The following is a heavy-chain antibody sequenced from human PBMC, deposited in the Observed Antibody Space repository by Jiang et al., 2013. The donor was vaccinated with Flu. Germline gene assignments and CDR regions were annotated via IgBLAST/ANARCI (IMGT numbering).Heavy chain of an antibody. D-gene: IGHD3-22*01. CDR3: ARVDYHDSSGYYNY. J-gene: IGHJ4*02. CDR1: GYTFSLYG. CDR2: ISGYNGNT. Sequence: GAEVKKPGASVKVSCKASGYTFSLYGISWVRQAPGQGLGWMGWISGYNGNTDYAQKLQGRLTLTTDTSTSTAYMELRSLRSDDTAMYYCARVDYHDSSGYYNYWGQGTLVTISS. V-gene: IGHV1-18*01.